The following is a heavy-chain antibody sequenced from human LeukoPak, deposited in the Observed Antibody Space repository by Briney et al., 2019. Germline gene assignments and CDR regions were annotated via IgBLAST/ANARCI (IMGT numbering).Heavy chain of an antibody. D-gene: IGHD6-13*01. J-gene: IGHJ4*02. V-gene: IGHV1-2*02. CDR1: GYTFTGYY. CDR3: ARGIAAAGEFDY. Sequence: ASVKVSCKASGYTFTGYYMHWVRQSPGQGLEWMGWINPNSGGTNYAQKFQGRVTMTRDTSISTAYMELSRLRSDDTAVYSCARGIAAAGEFDYWGQGTLVTVSS. CDR2: INPNSGGT.